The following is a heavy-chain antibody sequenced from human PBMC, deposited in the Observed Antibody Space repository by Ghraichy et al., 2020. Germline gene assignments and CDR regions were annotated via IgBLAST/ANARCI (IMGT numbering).Heavy chain of an antibody. CDR3: AKHDASLVRGVIYYYYYGIDV. V-gene: IGHV3-23*01. CDR1: GFTFSSCA. CDR2: ISGSGGST. D-gene: IGHD3-10*01. J-gene: IGHJ6*02. Sequence: GSLRLSCAASGFTFSSCAMSWVRQAPGKGPEWVSAISGSGGSTYYADSVKGRFTISRDNSKNTLSLQMNSLRSEDTAVYYCAKHDASLVRGVIYYYYYGIDVWCQGTTVTVSS.